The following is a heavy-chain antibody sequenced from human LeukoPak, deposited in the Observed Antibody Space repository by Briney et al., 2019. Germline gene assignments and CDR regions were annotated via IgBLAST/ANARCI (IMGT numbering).Heavy chain of an antibody. V-gene: IGHV3-33*01. CDR1: GFTFSSYG. CDR3: ARDSSRLRGSSWYGSPMRY. CDR2: IWYDGSNK. Sequence: PGGSLRLSCAASGFTFSSYGMHWVRQAPGKGLEWVAVIWYDGSNKYYADSVKGRFTISRDNSKNTLYLQMNSLRAEDTAVYYCARDSSRLRGSSWYGSPMRYWGQGTLVTVSS. J-gene: IGHJ4*02. D-gene: IGHD6-13*01.